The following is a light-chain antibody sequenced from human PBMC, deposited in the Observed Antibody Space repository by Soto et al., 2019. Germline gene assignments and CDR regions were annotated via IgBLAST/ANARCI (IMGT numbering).Light chain of an antibody. CDR2: DVT. CDR1: RSDVGGYDY. J-gene: IGLJ1*01. CDR3: CSYAGSYTYV. Sequence: QSALTQPRSVSGSPGQSVTISCTGTRSDVGGYDYVSWYQQHPGEAPKVMIYDVTKRPSGVPDRFSGSKSGNTASLTISGLQAEDEADYYCCSYAGSYTYVFGTGTKVTVL. V-gene: IGLV2-11*01.